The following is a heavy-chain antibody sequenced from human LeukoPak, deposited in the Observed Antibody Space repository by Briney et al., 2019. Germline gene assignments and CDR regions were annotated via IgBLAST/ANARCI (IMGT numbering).Heavy chain of an antibody. CDR1: GYTFTGYY. V-gene: IGHV1-2*02. Sequence: ASVKVSCKASGYTFTGYYMHWVRQAPGQGLEWMGWINPNSGGTNYAQKFQGGVTMTRDTSISTAYMELSRLRSDDTAVYYCARDGCSSTSCPDVWGQGTTVTVSS. CDR2: INPNSGGT. CDR3: ARDGCSSTSCPDV. J-gene: IGHJ6*02. D-gene: IGHD2-2*01.